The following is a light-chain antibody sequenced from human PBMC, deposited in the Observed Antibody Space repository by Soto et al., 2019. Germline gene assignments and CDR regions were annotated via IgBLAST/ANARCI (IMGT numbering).Light chain of an antibody. J-gene: IGKJ1*01. CDR1: QTISGT. CDR2: GAS. CDR3: QQYDNWPWT. V-gene: IGKV3-15*01. Sequence: EIVMAQSPATLSVSPGGRATLSCRASQTISGTLAWYQQKPGQAPRLLIHGASTRAPGFPARFSGSGSGTDFTLTISSLQSEDFAVYYCQQYDNWPWTFGQGTKVDIK.